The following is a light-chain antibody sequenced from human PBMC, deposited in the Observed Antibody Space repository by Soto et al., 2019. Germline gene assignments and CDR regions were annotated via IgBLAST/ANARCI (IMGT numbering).Light chain of an antibody. CDR3: SSYTSSSTYV. J-gene: IGLJ1*01. CDR2: DVS. Sequence: QCVLTQPASVSGSAGQSITISCPGTSSDVGGYNYVSWYQQHPGKAPKLMIYDVSNRPSGVSNRFSGSKSGNTASLTISGLQAEDEADYSCSSYTSSSTYVFGTGTKVTVL. V-gene: IGLV2-14*01. CDR1: SSDVGGYNY.